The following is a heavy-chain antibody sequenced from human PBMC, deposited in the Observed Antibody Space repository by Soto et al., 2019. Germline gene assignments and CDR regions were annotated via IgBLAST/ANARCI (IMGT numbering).Heavy chain of an antibody. CDR2: IYTSGST. D-gene: IGHD4-17*01. V-gene: IGHV4-4*07. J-gene: IGHJ6*02. CDR1: GGSISSYY. Sequence: SETLSLTCTVSGGSISSYYWSWIRQPAGKGLEWIGRIYTSGSTNYNPSLKSRVTMSVDTSKNQFSLKLSSVTAADTAVYYCARDKPNDYGDYAVDRIHQPPYYYYGMGVWGQGTTVTVSS. CDR3: ARDKPNDYGDYAVDRIHQPPYYYYGMGV.